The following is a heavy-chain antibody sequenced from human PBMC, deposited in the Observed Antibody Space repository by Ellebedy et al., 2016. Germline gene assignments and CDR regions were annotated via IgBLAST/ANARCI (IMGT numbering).Heavy chain of an antibody. CDR3: ARDFLEYTSSLGYWCFDD. CDR2: IWYEGSNN. Sequence: GGSLRLXXSASGFTFSSYGMHWVGRAPGKGLEWVALIWYEGSNNYYSDSVRGRFTISRGNSKNTLYLQMNSRRSDDTAVYYCARDFLEYTSSLGYWCFDDWGQGTLVTVSS. CDR1: GFTFSSYG. J-gene: IGHJ4*02. D-gene: IGHD6-6*01. V-gene: IGHV3-33*01.